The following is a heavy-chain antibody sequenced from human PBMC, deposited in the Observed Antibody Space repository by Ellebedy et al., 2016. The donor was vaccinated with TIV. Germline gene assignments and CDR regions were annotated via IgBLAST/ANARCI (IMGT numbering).Heavy chain of an antibody. CDR3: AKGIWGLDY. D-gene: IGHD7-27*01. J-gene: IGHJ4*02. V-gene: IGHV3-11*05. CDR1: GFNFSDHY. CDR2: ISYDTGYR. Sequence: GGSLRLSXVASGFNFSDHYMAWVRQAPGKGLDLVSYISYDTGYRIYAASVKGRFTVSRDNGENSLFLQMDSLRPEDTAVYYCAKGIWGLDYWGQGTLVTVSS.